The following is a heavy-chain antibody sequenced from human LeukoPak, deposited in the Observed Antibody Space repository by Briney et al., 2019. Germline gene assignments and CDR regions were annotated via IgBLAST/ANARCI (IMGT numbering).Heavy chain of an antibody. D-gene: IGHD3-9*01. CDR3: TRWDFLTGSGDY. J-gene: IGHJ4*02. CDR1: GFSFNTYN. V-gene: IGHV3-21*01. CDR2: ITTRSAYT. Sequence: GGSLRLSCAASGFSFNTYNMNWARQAPGKGLEWISSITTRSAYTFYADSVRGRFTISRDNAKNTLYLQMNSLRAEDTAIYYCTRWDFLTGSGDYWGQGTLVTVSS.